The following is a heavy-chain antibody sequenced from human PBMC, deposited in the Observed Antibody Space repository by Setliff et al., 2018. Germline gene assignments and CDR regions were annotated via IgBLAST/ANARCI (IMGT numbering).Heavy chain of an antibody. V-gene: IGHV4-4*02. D-gene: IGHD2-15*01. CDR1: GGSISSSNW. J-gene: IGHJ3*02. CDR2: IYHSGST. Sequence: PSETLSLTCAVSGGSISSSNWWSWVRQPPGKGLEWIGEIYHSGSTNYNPSLKSRVTISVDTSKNQFSLKLSSVTAADTAVYYCARGPVAAVDAFDIWGQGTMVTVSS. CDR3: ARGPVAAVDAFDI.